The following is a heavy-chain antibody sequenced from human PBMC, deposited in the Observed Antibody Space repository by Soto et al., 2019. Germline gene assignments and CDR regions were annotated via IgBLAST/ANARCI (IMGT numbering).Heavy chain of an antibody. CDR2: IYYSGCT. CDR1: GGSISSGGYY. V-gene: IGHV4-31*03. J-gene: IGHJ4*02. Sequence: QVQLQESGPGLVKPSQTLSLTCTVSGGSISSGGYYWSWIRQHPGKGLEWIGYIYYSGCTYYNPSLKSRVTISVDTSKNQYSLMLSSVTAADTAVYYCASIYGSGSHTFDYWGQGTLVTVSS. D-gene: IGHD3-10*01. CDR3: ASIYGSGSHTFDY.